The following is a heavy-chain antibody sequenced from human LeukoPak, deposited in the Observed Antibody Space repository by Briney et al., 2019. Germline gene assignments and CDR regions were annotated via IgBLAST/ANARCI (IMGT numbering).Heavy chain of an antibody. J-gene: IGHJ4*02. V-gene: IGHV3-64D*06. CDR3: VRGTGY. Sequence: GGSLRLSCSVSGFTFSTYVMHWVRQAPGKGLEYVSAISSNGDNTYYADSVKGRFTISRDNSKNTLYLQMSSLRPDDTAVYFCVRGTGYWGQATLVTASS. CDR2: ISSNGDNT. CDR1: GFTFSTYV.